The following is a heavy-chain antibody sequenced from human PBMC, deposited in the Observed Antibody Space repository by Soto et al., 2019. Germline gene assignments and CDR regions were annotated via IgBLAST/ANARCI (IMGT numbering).Heavy chain of an antibody. CDR3: AKSNWNDVFYWFDP. J-gene: IGHJ5*02. CDR1: GHNFHGYA. D-gene: IGHD1-1*01. V-gene: IGHV3-23*01. Sequence: GGSLRVSCVASGHNFHGYAMSWVRQAPGKGLEWVSGISGSGGSTYYADSVKGRFTISRDNSKNTLYLQMNSLRAEDTAVYYCAKSNWNDVFYWFDPWGQGTLVTVSS. CDR2: ISGSGGST.